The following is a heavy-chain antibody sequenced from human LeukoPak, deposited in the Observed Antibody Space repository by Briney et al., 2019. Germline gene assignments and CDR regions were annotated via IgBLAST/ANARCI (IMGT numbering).Heavy chain of an antibody. CDR1: GXSFNGFY. D-gene: IGHD5-24*01. CDR3: ARGLGEGYPDS. V-gene: IGHV4-34*01. Sequence: SXTLSLXCAXHGXSFNGFYWAWMRQPPGKGPEWIGEINHSRGTSYTASLWSRVTISQDTSKNQFSLKLTSVTAADTAVYYCARGLGEGYPDSWGQGTLVIVSS. J-gene: IGHJ4*02. CDR2: INHSRGT.